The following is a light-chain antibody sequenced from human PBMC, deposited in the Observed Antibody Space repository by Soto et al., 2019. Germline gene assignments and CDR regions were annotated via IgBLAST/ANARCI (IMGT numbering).Light chain of an antibody. V-gene: IGKV3-20*01. CDR3: QQYGGSST. CDR2: GTS. Sequence: EIVMTQYQATLSVSPGERATLSCRASQSVANTYLAWYQQTPGQAPRLLIYGTSNRATCIPDRFRGSGSGADFTLTISRLEPEDFAMYYCQQYGGSSTFGQGTKVDIK. J-gene: IGKJ1*01. CDR1: QSVANTY.